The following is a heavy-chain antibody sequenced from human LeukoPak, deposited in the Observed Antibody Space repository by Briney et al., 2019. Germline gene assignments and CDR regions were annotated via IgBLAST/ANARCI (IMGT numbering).Heavy chain of an antibody. V-gene: IGHV3-30-3*01. D-gene: IGHD2-21*02. CDR1: GFTFSSYA. CDR2: ISYDGSNK. Sequence: GSLRLSCAASGFTFSSYAMHWVRQAPGKGLEWVAVISYDGSNKYYADSVKGRFTISRDNSKNTLYLQMNSLRAEDTAVYYCARSWVTDYSYVDYWGQGTLVTVSS. CDR3: ARSWVTDYSYVDY. J-gene: IGHJ4*02.